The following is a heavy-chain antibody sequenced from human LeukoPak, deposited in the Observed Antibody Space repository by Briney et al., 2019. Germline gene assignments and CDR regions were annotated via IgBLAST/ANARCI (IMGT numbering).Heavy chain of an antibody. V-gene: IGHV1-2*02. CDR1: GYTFTSYY. Sequence: ASVKVSCKASGYTFTSYYMHWVRQAPGQGLEWMGWINPNSGGTNYAQKFQGRVTMTRDTSISTAYMELSRLRSDDTAVYYCPDNHGPYYYGSGVISLGNWGQGTLVTVSS. CDR2: INPNSGGT. CDR3: PDNHGPYYYGSGVISLGN. J-gene: IGHJ4*02. D-gene: IGHD3-10*01.